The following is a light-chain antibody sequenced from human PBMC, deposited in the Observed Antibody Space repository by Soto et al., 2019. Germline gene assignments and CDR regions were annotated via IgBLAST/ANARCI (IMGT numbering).Light chain of an antibody. V-gene: IGLV3-25*03. CDR3: QSSDSSGTYV. J-gene: IGLJ1*01. CDR1: ALAKKY. Sequence: SYELTQPPSVSVSPGQTARITCSGDALAKKYAYWYQQKPGQAPMLVIYKDSERPSGIPERFSGSSSGTTVTLTISGVQAEDEADYYCQSSDSSGTYVFGTGTKLTVL. CDR2: KDS.